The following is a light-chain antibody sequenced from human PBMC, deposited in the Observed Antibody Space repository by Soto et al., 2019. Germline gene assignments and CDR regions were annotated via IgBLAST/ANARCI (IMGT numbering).Light chain of an antibody. CDR2: AAS. CDR1: QNIGNR. CDR3: LQVANFPRT. Sequence: DIQMTQSPSSVSASIGDSFTITCRASQNIGNRLAWFQQKPGKPPKLLIEAASTLEIGVPSTFSGSGSGTEFSLTISSLGPEDFATYYCLQVANFPRTFGQGTKVDI. J-gene: IGKJ1*01. V-gene: IGKV1-12*01.